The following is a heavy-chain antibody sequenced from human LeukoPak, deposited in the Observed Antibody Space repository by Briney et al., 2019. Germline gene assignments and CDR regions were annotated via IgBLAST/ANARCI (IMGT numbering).Heavy chain of an antibody. D-gene: IGHD3-9*01. CDR2: MNPNSGNT. Sequence: ASVKVSCKASGYTFTSYDINWVRQATGQGLEWMGWMNPNSGNTDYAQKFQGRVTMTRDTSISTAYMELSSLRSEDTAVYYCARGVRYFDWLLNYWGQGTLVTVSS. J-gene: IGHJ4*02. CDR1: GYTFTSYD. CDR3: ARGVRYFDWLLNY. V-gene: IGHV1-8*01.